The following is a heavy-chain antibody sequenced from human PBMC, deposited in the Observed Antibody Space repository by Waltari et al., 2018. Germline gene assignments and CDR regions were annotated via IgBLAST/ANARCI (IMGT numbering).Heavy chain of an antibody. CDR2: MNPNSGKP. D-gene: IGHD3-10*01. V-gene: IGHV1-8*01. Sequence: QVQLVQSGAEVKKPGASVKVSCKASGYTFTSYDINWVRQATGQGLEWMGWMNPNSGKPGYAQKFQGRVTMTRNTSISTAYMELSSLRSEDTAVYYCARVVRGVSKYYFDYWGQGTLVTVSS. CDR1: GYTFTSYD. J-gene: IGHJ4*02. CDR3: ARVVRGVSKYYFDY.